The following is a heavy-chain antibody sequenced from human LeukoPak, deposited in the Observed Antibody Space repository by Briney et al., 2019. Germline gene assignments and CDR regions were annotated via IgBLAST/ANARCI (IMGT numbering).Heavy chain of an antibody. D-gene: IGHD3-22*01. Sequence: SETLSLTCTVSGGSISSSSYYWGWIRQPPGMGLEWIGSIYYSGSTYYNPSLKSRVTISVDTSKNQFSLKLSSVTAADTAVYYCARQGSGYYWGKYYFDYWGQGTLVTVSS. CDR2: IYYSGST. CDR1: GGSISSSSYY. J-gene: IGHJ4*02. CDR3: ARQGSGYYWGKYYFDY. V-gene: IGHV4-39*01.